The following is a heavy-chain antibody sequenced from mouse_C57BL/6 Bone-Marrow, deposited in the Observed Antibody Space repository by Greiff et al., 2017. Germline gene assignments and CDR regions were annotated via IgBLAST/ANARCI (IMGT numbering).Heavy chain of an antibody. D-gene: IGHD1-1*01. CDR2: IYPGSGST. CDR3: ARRAYYYGSRNY. Sequence: VQLQQPGAELVKPGASVKMSCKASGYTFTSYWLTWVKQRPGQGLEWIGDIYPGSGSTNYTEKFKSKATLTVDTSSSTAYMQLSSLTSEDSAVYYCARRAYYYGSRNYWGQGTTLTVSS. V-gene: IGHV1-55*01. CDR1: GYTFTSYW. J-gene: IGHJ2*01.